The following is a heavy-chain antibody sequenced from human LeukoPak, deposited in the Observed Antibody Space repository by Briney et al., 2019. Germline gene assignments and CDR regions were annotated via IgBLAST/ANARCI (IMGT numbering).Heavy chain of an antibody. D-gene: IGHD3-22*01. CDR2: ISGSGGST. Sequence: GGSLRLSCAASGFTFSSYGMSWVRQAPGKGLEWVSAISGSGGSTYYADSVKGRFTISRDNSKNTLYLQMNSLRAEDTAVYYCAKDLGYYDSSGYYYDWFDPWGQGTLVTVSS. V-gene: IGHV3-23*01. CDR3: AKDLGYYDSSGYYYDWFDP. CDR1: GFTFSSYG. J-gene: IGHJ5*02.